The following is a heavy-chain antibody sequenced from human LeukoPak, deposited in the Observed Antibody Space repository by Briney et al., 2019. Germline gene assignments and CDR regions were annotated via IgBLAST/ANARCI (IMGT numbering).Heavy chain of an antibody. CDR1: GFTFSSYA. D-gene: IGHD1-26*01. J-gene: IGHJ3*02. V-gene: IGHV3-23*01. CDR3: AKGYSGAFDI. Sequence: PGGSLRLSCAAPGFTFSSYAMSWVRQAPGKGLEWVSAISGSGGSTYYADSVKGRFAISRDNSKNKLYLQMNSLRAEDAAVYYCAKGYSGAFDIWGQGTMVTVSS. CDR2: ISGSGGST.